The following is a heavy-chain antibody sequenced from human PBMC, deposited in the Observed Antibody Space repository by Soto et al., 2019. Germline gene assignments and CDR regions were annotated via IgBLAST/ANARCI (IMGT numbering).Heavy chain of an antibody. J-gene: IGHJ6*02. CDR2: ISVYNGNT. D-gene: IGHD2-2*01. V-gene: IGHV1-18*01. CDR3: ARDVSRPGYDVFSYYGMDV. Sequence: GASVKVSCKASGYSLSSYSISWVRQAPGQGLEWMGWISVYNGNTNYAQKLKGRVTMTTDTSTSTAYMELRSLRSDDTAVYYCARDVSRPGYDVFSYYGMDVWGQGTTVTVSS. CDR1: GYSLSSYS.